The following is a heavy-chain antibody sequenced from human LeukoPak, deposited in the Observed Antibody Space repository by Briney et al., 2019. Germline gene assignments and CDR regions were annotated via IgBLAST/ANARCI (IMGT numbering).Heavy chain of an antibody. CDR3: ARIELVRGSNGMDV. Sequence: EPSETLSLTCTVSGGSISSGSYYWSWIRQPAGKGLEWIGRIYTSGSTNYNPSLKGRVTISVDTSKNQFSLKLSSVTAADTAVYYCARIELVRGSNGMDVWGKGTTVTVSS. D-gene: IGHD3-10*01. CDR1: GGSISSGSYY. CDR2: IYTSGST. V-gene: IGHV4-61*02. J-gene: IGHJ6*04.